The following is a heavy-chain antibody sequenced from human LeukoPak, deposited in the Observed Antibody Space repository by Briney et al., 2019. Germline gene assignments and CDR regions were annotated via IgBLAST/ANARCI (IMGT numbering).Heavy chain of an antibody. D-gene: IGHD2-15*01. V-gene: IGHV3-49*04. J-gene: IGHJ4*02. Sequence: GGSLRLSCTASGFTFGDYAMSWVRRAPGKGLEWVGFIRSKAYGGTTEYAASVKGRFTISRDDSKSIAYLQMNSLKTEDTAVYYCTRAPGYCSGGSCGYYFDYWGQGTLVTVSS. CDR1: GFTFGDYA. CDR2: IRSKAYGGTT. CDR3: TRAPGYCSGGSCGYYFDY.